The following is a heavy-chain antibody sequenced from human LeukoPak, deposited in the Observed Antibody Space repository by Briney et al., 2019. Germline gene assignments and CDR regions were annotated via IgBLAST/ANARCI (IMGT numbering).Heavy chain of an antibody. CDR3: ARGGGAYTPFDC. D-gene: IGHD3-16*01. Sequence: GGSLRLSCAPSGFTFNSYPMTWVRQAPGKGLEWVSTILSGGDTYYADSVKGRFTISRDNSRDTLYLQMNSPRAEDTAVYYCARGGGAYTPFDCWGLGTLVTVSS. CDR1: GFTFNSYP. J-gene: IGHJ4*02. CDR2: ILSGGDT. V-gene: IGHV3-23*01.